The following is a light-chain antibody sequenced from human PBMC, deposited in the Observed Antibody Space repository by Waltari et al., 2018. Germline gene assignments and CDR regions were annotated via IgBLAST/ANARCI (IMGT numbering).Light chain of an antibody. CDR2: GAS. CDR1: QSVSSN. Sequence: EIVMTQSPPTLSVSPGERATLSCRASQSVSSNLAWYQQKPGQAPRLLIYGASLRATGIPARFSGSGSGTEFTLTISTLQSEDFAVYYCQQYNNWPPGYIFGQGTKLEIK. V-gene: IGKV3D-15*03. CDR3: QQYNNWPPGYI. J-gene: IGKJ2*01.